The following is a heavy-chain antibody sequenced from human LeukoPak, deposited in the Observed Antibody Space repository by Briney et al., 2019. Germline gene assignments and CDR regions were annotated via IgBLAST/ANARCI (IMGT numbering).Heavy chain of an antibody. CDR1: GGSISSSSYY. CDR2: IYYSGST. J-gene: IGHJ4*02. Sequence: SETLSLTCTVSGGSISSSSYYWGWIRQPPGKGLEWIGSIYYSGSTYYNPSLKSRVTISVDTSKNQFSLKLSSVTAADTAAYYCARDRPGGSSLDYWGQGTLVTVSS. V-gene: IGHV4-39*07. CDR3: ARDRPGGSSLDY. D-gene: IGHD6-13*01.